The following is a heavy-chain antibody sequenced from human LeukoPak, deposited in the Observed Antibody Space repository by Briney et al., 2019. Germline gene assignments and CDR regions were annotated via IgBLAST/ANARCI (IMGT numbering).Heavy chain of an antibody. Sequence: PSQTLSLTCAVSGCSISSADYYWSWIRQSPGKGLEWIGFIYYSGSTYYNPSLKSRVTISVDTSKNQFSLKLRSVTAADTAVYYCASIVVVTAAIDYWGQGTLVTVSS. D-gene: IGHD2-21*02. V-gene: IGHV4-30-4*01. CDR3: ASIVVVTAAIDY. CDR1: GCSISSADYY. CDR2: IYYSGST. J-gene: IGHJ4*02.